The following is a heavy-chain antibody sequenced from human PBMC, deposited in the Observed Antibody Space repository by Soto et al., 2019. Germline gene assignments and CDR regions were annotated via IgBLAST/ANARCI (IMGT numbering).Heavy chain of an antibody. J-gene: IGHJ6*02. V-gene: IGHV5-51*01. CDR3: ARQGGSASLYYYYGMDV. CDR1: GYSFTSYW. CDR2: IYPGDSDT. D-gene: IGHD6-25*01. Sequence: PGESLKISCKGSGYSFTSYWISWVRQMPGKGLEWMGIIYPGDSDTRYSPSFQGQVTISADKSISTAYLQWSSLKASDTAMYYCARQGGSASLYYYYGMDVWGQGTTVTVSS.